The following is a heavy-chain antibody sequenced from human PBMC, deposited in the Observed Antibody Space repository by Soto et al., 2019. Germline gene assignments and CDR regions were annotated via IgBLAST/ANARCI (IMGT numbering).Heavy chain of an antibody. Sequence: LRLSCAASGFTFSCYAMSWVRQAPGKGLEWVSGIGGSGGNTFYAEFVKGRFTISRDNSKNTLYLQMNSLRADDTAVYYCAKEGPFDYWGQGTLVTVSS. CDR2: IGGSGGNT. J-gene: IGHJ4*02. CDR1: GFTFSCYA. CDR3: AKEGPFDY. V-gene: IGHV3-23*01.